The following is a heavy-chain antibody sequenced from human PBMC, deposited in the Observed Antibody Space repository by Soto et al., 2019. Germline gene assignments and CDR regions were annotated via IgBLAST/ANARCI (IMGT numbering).Heavy chain of an antibody. CDR1: GFTFSSYG. CDR3: AKDLRAVAGYYFDY. CDR2: ISYDGSNK. Sequence: PGGSLRLSCAASGFTFSSYGMHWVRQAPGKGLEWVAVISYDGSNKYYADSVKGRFTISRDNSKNTLYLQMNSLRAEDTAVYYCAKDLRAVAGYYFDYWGQGTLVTVSS. J-gene: IGHJ4*02. V-gene: IGHV3-30*18. D-gene: IGHD6-19*01.